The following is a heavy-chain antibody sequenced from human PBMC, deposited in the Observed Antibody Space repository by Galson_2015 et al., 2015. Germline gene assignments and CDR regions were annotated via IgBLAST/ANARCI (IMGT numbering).Heavy chain of an antibody. J-gene: IGHJ4*02. CDR2: ISYDGTKM. V-gene: IGHV3-30-3*01. Sequence: SLRLSCAASGFTFNTYAMHWVRQAPGKGLEWVAFISYDGTKMYYTDSAKTRFTISRDNSKNTLYLQMNGLRTEDTAVYYCASPWSRSGGSYIDYWGQGTLVTVSS. CDR3: ASPWSRSGGSYIDY. D-gene: IGHD2-15*01. CDR1: GFTFNTYA.